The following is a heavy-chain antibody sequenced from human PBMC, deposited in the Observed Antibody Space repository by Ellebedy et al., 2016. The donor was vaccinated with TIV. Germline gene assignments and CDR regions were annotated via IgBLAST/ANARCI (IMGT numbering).Heavy chain of an antibody. CDR1: GFTFIDYA. CDR2: INGRGDRT. Sequence: GGSLRLXXAASGFTFIDYAINWVRQSPGKGLEWVSSINGRGDRTYYADSVKGRFTISRDNSKNVIYLQMNGLRAEDTAIYYCAKPARTDATDSWGRGTVVTVSS. J-gene: IGHJ4*02. CDR3: AKPARTDATDS. V-gene: IGHV3-23*01. D-gene: IGHD4-17*01.